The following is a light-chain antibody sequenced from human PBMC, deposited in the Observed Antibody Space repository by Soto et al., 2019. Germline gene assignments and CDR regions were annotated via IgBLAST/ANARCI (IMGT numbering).Light chain of an antibody. J-gene: IGLJ3*02. CDR2: SNN. CDR3: AAWDDSLNGQWV. V-gene: IGLV1-44*01. CDR1: SSNIGSNT. Sequence: QSVLTQPPSASGTPGQRVTISCSGSSSNIGSNTVNWYQQLPGTAPKLLIYSNNQWPSGVPDRFSGSKSGTSASLAISGLQSEDEADYYCAAWDDSLNGQWVFGGGTKLTVL.